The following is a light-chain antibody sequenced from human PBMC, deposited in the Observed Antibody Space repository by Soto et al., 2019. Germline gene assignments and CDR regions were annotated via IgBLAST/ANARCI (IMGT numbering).Light chain of an antibody. CDR2: EAS. V-gene: IGKV1-39*01. Sequence: DIQMTQSPSPLSASVGDRVDITCRTSQSVSSYLNWYQAKPGKAPKLLIYEASSLESGVPSRFSGSGSGTDFTLTISSLQPEDSATYYCQQSYSTPPFTFGPGPEWTS. CDR3: QQSYSTPPFT. J-gene: IGKJ3*01. CDR1: QSVSSY.